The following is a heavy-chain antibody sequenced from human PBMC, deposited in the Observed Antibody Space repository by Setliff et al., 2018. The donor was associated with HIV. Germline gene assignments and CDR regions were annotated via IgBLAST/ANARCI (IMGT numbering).Heavy chain of an antibody. CDR1: GGSISSGGFY. J-gene: IGHJ4*02. V-gene: IGHV4-61*08. Sequence: SETLSLTCTVTGGSISSGGFYWTWIRQHPGKGLEWIGYIYNTGSTNYNPSLKSRVTISVDTSKNQFSLKVSSVTAADTAVYYCARRGSYSSPETLWGQGTLVTVSS. CDR2: IYNTGST. D-gene: IGHD1-26*01. CDR3: ARRGSYSSPETL.